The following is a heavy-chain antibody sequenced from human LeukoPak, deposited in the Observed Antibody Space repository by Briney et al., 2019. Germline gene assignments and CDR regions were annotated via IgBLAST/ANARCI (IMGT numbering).Heavy chain of an antibody. V-gene: IGHV1-2*02. J-gene: IGHJ4*02. CDR1: GYTFTGSY. D-gene: IGHD5-18*01. CDR3: ASVSGYSYGVDNY. Sequence: ASVKVSCTASGYTFTGSYMHWVRQAPGQGLEWMGWINPNSGGTNYAQKFQGRVTMTRDTSISTAYRELSRLRSDDTAVYYCASVSGYSYGVDNYWRLGTLVTVSS. CDR2: INPNSGGT.